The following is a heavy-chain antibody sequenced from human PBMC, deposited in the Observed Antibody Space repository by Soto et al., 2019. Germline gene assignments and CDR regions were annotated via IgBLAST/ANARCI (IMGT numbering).Heavy chain of an antibody. CDR2: IYYSGST. CDR1: GGSISSYY. Sequence: SETLSLTCTVSGGSISSYYWSWIRQPPGKGLEWIGYIYYSGSTNYNPSLKSRVTISVDTSKNQFSLKLSSVTAADTAVYYCARADSGSPYYYYYMDVWGKGTTVTVSS. D-gene: IGHD6-19*01. J-gene: IGHJ6*03. V-gene: IGHV4-59*01. CDR3: ARADSGSPYYYYYMDV.